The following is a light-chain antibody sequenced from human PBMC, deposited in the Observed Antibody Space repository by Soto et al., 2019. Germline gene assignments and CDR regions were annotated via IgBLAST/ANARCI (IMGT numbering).Light chain of an antibody. CDR3: KSYAGSNTYV. V-gene: IGLV2-8*01. J-gene: IGLJ1*01. Sequence: QSVLTQPPSASGSPGQSVTISCTGTRNDIGAYEFVSWYQHHPGKAPKLIIYEVVQRPSGVPDRFSGSKSGNTASLTVSGLQAADEADYYCKSYAGSNTYVFGTGTKVPS. CDR1: RNDIGAYEF. CDR2: EVV.